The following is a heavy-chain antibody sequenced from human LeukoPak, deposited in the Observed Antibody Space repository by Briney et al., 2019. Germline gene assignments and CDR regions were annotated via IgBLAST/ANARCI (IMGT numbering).Heavy chain of an antibody. Sequence: PGGSLRLSCAASGFTFSSHWMTWVRRAPGKGLEWVANINIDGSEKYYDDSVKGRFTISRDNAKKSLFLQMNSLRGEDTAVYYCARLYSGRYFEPYNTFDYWGQGILVTVSS. D-gene: IGHD1-26*01. CDR3: ARLYSGRYFEPYNTFDY. CDR2: INIDGSEK. J-gene: IGHJ4*02. V-gene: IGHV3-7*01. CDR1: GFTFSSHW.